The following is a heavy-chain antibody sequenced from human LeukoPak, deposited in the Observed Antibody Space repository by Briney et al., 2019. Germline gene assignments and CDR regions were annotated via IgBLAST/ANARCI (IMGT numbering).Heavy chain of an antibody. D-gene: IGHD6-13*01. CDR3: ARAPIAAAGFVSWFDP. Sequence: RGSLRLSCAASGFTFSSYSMNWVRHAPGKGLEWVSSIISSSSYIYYADSVKGRFTISRDNAKNSLYLQMNSLRGEDTAVYYCARAPIAAAGFVSWFDPWGQGALVTVSS. J-gene: IGHJ5*02. CDR2: IISSSSYI. CDR1: GFTFSSYS. V-gene: IGHV3-21*01.